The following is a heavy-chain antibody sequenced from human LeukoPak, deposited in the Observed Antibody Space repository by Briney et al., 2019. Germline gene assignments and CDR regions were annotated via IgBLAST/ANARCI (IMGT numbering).Heavy chain of an antibody. CDR2: IYYSGST. J-gene: IGHJ6*03. Sequence: PSETLSLACTVSGGSISSGSYYWGWIRQPPGKGLEWIGSIYYSGSTYYNPSLKSRVTISVDTSKNQFSLKLSSVTAADTAVYYCARQGLWFGELSLVHYYYYMDVWGKGTTVTVSS. CDR3: ARQGLWFGELSLVHYYYYMDV. V-gene: IGHV4-39*01. D-gene: IGHD3-10*01. CDR1: GGSISSGSYY.